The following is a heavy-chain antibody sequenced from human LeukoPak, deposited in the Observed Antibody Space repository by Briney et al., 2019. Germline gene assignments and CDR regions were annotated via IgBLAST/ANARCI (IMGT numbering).Heavy chain of an antibody. CDR1: GGSSSHYY. CDR3: ARDFSGSSGGY. J-gene: IGHJ4*02. CDR2: IHSSGRT. Sequence: SETLSLTCTVSGGSSSHYYWSWIRQPPGKRLEWIGYIHSSGRTIYSPSLESRVAISADTSKNMFSLNLSSVTAADTAVYYCARDFSGSSGGYWGQGTLVTVSS. V-gene: IGHV4-59*01. D-gene: IGHD3-10*01.